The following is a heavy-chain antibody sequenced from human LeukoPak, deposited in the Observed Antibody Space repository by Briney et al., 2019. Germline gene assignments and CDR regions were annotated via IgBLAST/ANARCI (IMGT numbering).Heavy chain of an antibody. D-gene: IGHD3-10*01. V-gene: IGHV1-18*01. CDR3: ARGHWEGSGSYYHDQDS. CDR1: GYTFTTYG. Sequence: ASVKVSCKASGYTFTTYGITWLRQAPGQGLEWMGWISAYNGNTNYAQKLQGRVTMTTDTSTSTAYMEPRSLRSDDTAVYYCARGHWEGSGSYYHDQDSWGQGTLVTVSS. J-gene: IGHJ4*02. CDR2: ISAYNGNT.